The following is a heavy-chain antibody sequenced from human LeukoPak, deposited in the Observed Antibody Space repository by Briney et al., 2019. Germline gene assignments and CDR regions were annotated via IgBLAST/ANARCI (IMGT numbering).Heavy chain of an antibody. Sequence: SETLSLTCTVSGGSISGGGYYWSWIRQHPGKGLEWIGYIYYSGSTYYNPSLKSRVTISVDTSKNQFSLKLSSVTAADTAVYYCARGIRSHRIRLSNWFDPWGQGTLVTVSS. CDR1: GGSISGGGYY. D-gene: IGHD5-12*01. J-gene: IGHJ5*02. CDR3: ARGIRSHRIRLSNWFDP. CDR2: IYYSGST. V-gene: IGHV4-31*03.